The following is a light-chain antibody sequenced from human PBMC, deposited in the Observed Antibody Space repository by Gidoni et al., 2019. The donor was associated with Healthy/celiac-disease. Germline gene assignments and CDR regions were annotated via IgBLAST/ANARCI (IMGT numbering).Light chain of an antibody. J-gene: IGLJ1*01. Sequence: QSALTQPASVSGSPGQSITISCTGPSSDVGSYNLVSWYQQHPGKAPKLMIYEGSNRPSGVSNRFSGAKSGNTAALTISGLQAEDEADYYCCSYAGSSTFYVFGTGTKVTVL. V-gene: IGLV2-23*01. CDR1: SSDVGSYNL. CDR3: CSYAGSSTFYV. CDR2: EGS.